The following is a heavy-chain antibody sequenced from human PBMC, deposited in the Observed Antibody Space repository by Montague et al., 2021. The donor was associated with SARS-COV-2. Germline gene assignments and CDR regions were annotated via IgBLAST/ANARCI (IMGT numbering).Heavy chain of an antibody. J-gene: IGHJ3*02. CDR1: GFNFNSYP. V-gene: IGHV3-30*04. Sequence: SLRLSWSASGFNFNSYPMHWVRQTPGKGLEWVAVISSDGGVNYSADSVKGRFTISRDNSKNTLFLEMHSLRAEDTAVYYCARDSEQLPPGASDIWGQGTVVTVSS. D-gene: IGHD1/OR15-1a*01. CDR3: ARDSEQLPPGASDI. CDR2: ISSDGGVN.